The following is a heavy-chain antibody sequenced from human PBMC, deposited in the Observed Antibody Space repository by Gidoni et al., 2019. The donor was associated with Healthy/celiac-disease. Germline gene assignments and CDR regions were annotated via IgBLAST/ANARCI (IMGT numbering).Heavy chain of an antibody. CDR1: GGTFSSYA. Sequence: QVQLVQSGAEVKKPGSSVKVSCKASGGTFSSYAISWVRQAPGQGLEWMGGIIPIFGTANYAQKFQGRVTITADESTSTAYMELSSLRSEDTAVYYCASLPGGVVLLGVGFDPWGQGTLVTVSS. V-gene: IGHV1-69*01. CDR3: ASLPGGVVLLGVGFDP. CDR2: IIPIFGTA. J-gene: IGHJ5*02. D-gene: IGHD3-16*01.